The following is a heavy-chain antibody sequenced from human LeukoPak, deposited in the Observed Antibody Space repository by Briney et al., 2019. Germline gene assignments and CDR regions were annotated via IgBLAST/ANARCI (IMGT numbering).Heavy chain of an antibody. CDR2: ISYDGSNK. D-gene: IGHD2-2*03. Sequence: QPGRSLRLSCAASGFTLSSYAMHWVRQAPGKGLHWVAVISYDGSNKYYADSVKGRFTISRDNSKNTLYLQLNSLRPEDTALYYCARDGYCSSTGCSAYFFDSWGQGTLVTVSS. CDR3: ARDGYCSSTGCSAYFFDS. CDR1: GFTLSSYA. J-gene: IGHJ4*02. V-gene: IGHV3-30-3*01.